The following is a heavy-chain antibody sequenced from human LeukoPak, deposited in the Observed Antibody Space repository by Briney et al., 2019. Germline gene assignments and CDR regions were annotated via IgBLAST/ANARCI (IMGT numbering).Heavy chain of an antibody. D-gene: IGHD1-1*01. Sequence: TSETLSLTCTVSGGSISGSSYYWGWIRQPPGKGLEWIASIHYSGSTYYNPSLKSRVTISVATSKHQFSLKLSSVAAADTAAYYFARRDTTGRIGRFDPWGQGTLVTVSS. J-gene: IGHJ5*02. CDR1: GGSISGSSYY. CDR2: IHYSGST. V-gene: IGHV4-39*01. CDR3: ARRDTTGRIGRFDP.